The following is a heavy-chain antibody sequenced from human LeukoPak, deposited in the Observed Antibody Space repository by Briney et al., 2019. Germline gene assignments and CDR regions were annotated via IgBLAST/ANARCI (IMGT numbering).Heavy chain of an antibody. CDR1: GGSIRSGDYY. Sequence: SETLSLTCAVSGGSIRSGDYYWSWARQPPGKGLEWIGHIYYSGDTYYNPSLKSRVAISVDTSKNQFSLKLSSVTAADTAVYYCACATGLYYFDFWGQGTLVTVSS. D-gene: IGHD1-1*01. V-gene: IGHV4-30-4*01. CDR2: IYYSGDT. CDR3: ACATGLYYFDF. J-gene: IGHJ4*02.